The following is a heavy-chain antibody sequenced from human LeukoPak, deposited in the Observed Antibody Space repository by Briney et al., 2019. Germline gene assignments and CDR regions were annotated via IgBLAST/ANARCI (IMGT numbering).Heavy chain of an antibody. CDR2: INPNSGGT. J-gene: IGHJ5*02. D-gene: IGHD5-18*01. CDR3: ASGVDTGFDP. Sequence: ASVKVSCKASGYTFTSYGIIWVRQAPGQGLEWMGWINPNSGGTNYAQKFQGRVTMTRDTSISTAYMELSRLRSDDTAVYYCASGVDTGFDPWGQGTLVTVSS. CDR1: GYTFTSYG. V-gene: IGHV1-2*02.